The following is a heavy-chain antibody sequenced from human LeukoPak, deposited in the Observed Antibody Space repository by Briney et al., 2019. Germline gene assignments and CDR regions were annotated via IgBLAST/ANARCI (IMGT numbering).Heavy chain of an antibody. D-gene: IGHD3-10*01. Sequence: PGGSLRLSCAASGFTFSSSAMNWVRQAPGKGLEWVSSINNVGSHIYYADSVKGRFTISRDNAKNSLYLQMNSLRAEDTAVYYCARALYGSTWGQGTMVTVSS. V-gene: IGHV3-21*01. CDR3: ARALYGST. CDR1: GFTFSSSA. CDR2: INNVGSHI. J-gene: IGHJ3*01.